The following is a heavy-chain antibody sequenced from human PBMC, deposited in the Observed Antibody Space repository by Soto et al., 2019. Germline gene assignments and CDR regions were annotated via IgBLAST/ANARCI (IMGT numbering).Heavy chain of an antibody. Sequence: PSETLSLTCTVSGGSISSGDYYWSWIRQPPGKGLEWIGYIYYSGSTYYNPSLKSRVTISVDTSKNQFSLKLSSVTAADTAVYYCASTSDGYCSSTSCLSFDYWGQGTMVTVSS. CDR2: IYYSGST. D-gene: IGHD2-2*03. J-gene: IGHJ4*02. CDR3: ASTSDGYCSSTSCLSFDY. V-gene: IGHV4-30-4*01. CDR1: GGSISSGDYY.